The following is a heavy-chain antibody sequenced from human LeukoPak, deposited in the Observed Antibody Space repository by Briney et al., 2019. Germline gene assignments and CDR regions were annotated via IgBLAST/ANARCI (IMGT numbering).Heavy chain of an antibody. CDR1: GGSISSYY. D-gene: IGHD6-19*01. V-gene: IGHV4-59*01. Sequence: PSETLSLTCTVSGGSISSYYWSWIRQPPGKGLEWIGYIYYSGSTNYNSSLKSRVTILVDMSKNQFSLKLSSVTAADTAVYYCARGAGPPWFDPWGQGTLVTVSS. CDR3: ARGAGPPWFDP. CDR2: IYYSGST. J-gene: IGHJ5*02.